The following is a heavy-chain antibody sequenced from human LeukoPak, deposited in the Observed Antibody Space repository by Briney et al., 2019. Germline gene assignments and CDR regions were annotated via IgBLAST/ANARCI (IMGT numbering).Heavy chain of an antibody. CDR1: GGSISGSTFY. J-gene: IGHJ6*02. CDR2: IHYTGTT. Sequence: SETLSLTCTVSGGSISGSTFYWAWIRQPPGKGLEWIGNIHYTGTTYYNPSLKSRATISVDTSKNQFSLKLSSVTAADTAVYYCARAGPRPYYYYGMDVWGQGTTVTVSS. V-gene: IGHV4-39*01. CDR3: ARAGPRPYYYYGMDV.